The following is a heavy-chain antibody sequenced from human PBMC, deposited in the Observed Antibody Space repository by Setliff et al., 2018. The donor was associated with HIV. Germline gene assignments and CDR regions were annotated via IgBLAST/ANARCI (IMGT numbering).Heavy chain of an antibody. J-gene: IGHJ5*02. V-gene: IGHV1-69*13. CDR3: ARDYNWNYAWFDP. D-gene: IGHD1-1*01. Sequence: RASVKVSCKSSGYTFSDHYIHWVRQAPGQGLQWMGGIIPIFGTANYAQKFQGRVTITADESTSTAYMELSSLRSEDTAVYYCARDYNWNYAWFDPWGQGTLVTVSS. CDR1: GYTFSDHY. CDR2: IIPIFGTA.